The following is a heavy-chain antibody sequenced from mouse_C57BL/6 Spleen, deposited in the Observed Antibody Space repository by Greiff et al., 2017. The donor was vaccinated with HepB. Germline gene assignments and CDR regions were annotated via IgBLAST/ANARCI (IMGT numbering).Heavy chain of an antibody. CDR2: IYPGDGDT. CDR3: ARLRGNYGSSSYYFDY. D-gene: IGHD1-1*01. Sequence: QVQLKQSGPELVKPGASVKISCKASGYAFSSSWMNWVKQRPGKGLEWIGRIYPGDGDTNYNGKFKGKATLTADKSSSTAYMQLSSLTSEDSAVFFCARLRGNYGSSSYYFDYWGQGTTLTVSS. CDR1: GYAFSSSW. J-gene: IGHJ2*01. V-gene: IGHV1-82*01.